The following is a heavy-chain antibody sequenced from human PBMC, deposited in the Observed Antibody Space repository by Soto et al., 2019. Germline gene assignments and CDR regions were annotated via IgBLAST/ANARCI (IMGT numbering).Heavy chain of an antibody. J-gene: IGHJ4*02. V-gene: IGHV4-39*01. D-gene: IGHD2-8*01. CDR2: VYYRGRS. Sequence: SEPLSLTCTVSGCSVINSNYYWCWIRQSPGKGLEWIGSVYYRGRSYSKSSVKSRVTISVDTSKNQFSLNLNSVTASDTAVYYCVSQRTSVLTQAYFDYWGPGALVTVSS. CDR1: GCSVINSNYY. CDR3: VSQRTSVLTQAYFDY.